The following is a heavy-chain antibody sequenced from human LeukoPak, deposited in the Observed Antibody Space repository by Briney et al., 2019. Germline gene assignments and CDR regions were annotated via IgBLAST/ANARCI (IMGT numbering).Heavy chain of an antibody. V-gene: IGHV3-7*03. CDR2: IKQDGSEK. D-gene: IGHD3-16*01. CDR1: GFTFSSYW. Sequence: PGGSLRLSCAASGFTFSSYWMSWVRQAPGKGLEWVANIKQDGSEKYYVDSVKGRFTISRDNAKNSLYLQMNSLGAEDTAVYYCARVSWGVLRWKAFDIWGQGTMVTVSS. CDR3: ARVSWGVLRWKAFDI. J-gene: IGHJ3*02.